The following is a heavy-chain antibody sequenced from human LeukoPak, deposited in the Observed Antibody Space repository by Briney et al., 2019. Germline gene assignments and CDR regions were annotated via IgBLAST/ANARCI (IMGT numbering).Heavy chain of an antibody. CDR2: IYYSRGT. CDR3: ARGVRYYYGMDV. J-gene: IGHJ6*02. V-gene: IGHV4-59*01. CDR1: GASISSYY. Sequence: SETLSLTCTVPGASISSYYWSWIRQPPGKGLERIRHIYYSRGTNYNPSLQSRVTISVDTSKNNYYLKLSSVTAADTAVCYCARGVRYYYGMDVWGLGTTVTVSS.